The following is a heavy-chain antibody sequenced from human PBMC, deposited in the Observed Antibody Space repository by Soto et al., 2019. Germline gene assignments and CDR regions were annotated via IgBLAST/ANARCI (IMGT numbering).Heavy chain of an antibody. D-gene: IGHD4-17*01. CDR3: AKNRDPMTTVTEIDY. CDR2: DWYDGSKK. V-gene: IGHV3-33*06. Sequence: QVQLVESGGGVVQPGRSMRLSCAASGFTFISYGMHWVRQAPGKGLEWLAVDWYDGSKKYYADSVKGRFTFSRDNSKNTLYLQLNSLRAEDTAVYYCAKNRDPMTTVTEIDYWGQGTLVTVSS. CDR1: GFTFISYG. J-gene: IGHJ4*02.